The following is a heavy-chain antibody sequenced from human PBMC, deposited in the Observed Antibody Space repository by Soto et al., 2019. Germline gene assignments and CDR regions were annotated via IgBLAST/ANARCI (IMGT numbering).Heavy chain of an antibody. D-gene: IGHD6-13*01. CDR3: ARLRGYSSSLFDP. CDR2: IYYSGST. Sequence: SETLSLTCTVSGGSISSYYWSWIRQPPGKGLEWIGYIYYSGSTNYNPSLKSRVTISVDTSKNQFSLKLSSVTAADTAVYYCARLRGYSSSLFDPWGQGTLVTVSS. J-gene: IGHJ5*02. V-gene: IGHV4-59*08. CDR1: GGSISSYY.